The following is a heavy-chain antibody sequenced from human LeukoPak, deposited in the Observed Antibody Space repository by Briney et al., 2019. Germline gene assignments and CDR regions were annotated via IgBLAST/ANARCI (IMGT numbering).Heavy chain of an antibody. CDR3: ARYFESGLWSTGYGYFDY. CDR2: IHYSGST. CDR1: GGSISSSSYY. D-gene: IGHD2-21*01. J-gene: IGHJ4*03. V-gene: IGHV4-39*01. Sequence: SETLSLTCTVSGGSISSSSYYWGWIRQLPGKGLKWIGSIHYSGSTYYNPSVKSRVTISVDTSKNQFSLKLSSVTAADTAVYYCARYFESGLWSTGYGYFDYWGKGTTVTISS.